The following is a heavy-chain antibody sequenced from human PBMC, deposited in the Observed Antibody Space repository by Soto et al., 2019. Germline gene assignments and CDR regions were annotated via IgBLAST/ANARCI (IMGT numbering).Heavy chain of an antibody. CDR2: SYTSGST. D-gene: IGHD2-2*01. V-gene: IGHV4-4*07. CDR3: AREWVVVVPAATHYYYYGMDV. CDR1: GGSISSYY. Sequence: QVQLQESGPGLVKPSETLSLTCTVSGGSISSYYWSWIRQPAGKGLEWIGRSYTSGSTNYNPSLKSRVTMSVDTSKNQFSMKLSSVTAADTAVYYCAREWVVVVPAATHYYYYGMDVWGQGTTVTVSS. J-gene: IGHJ6*02.